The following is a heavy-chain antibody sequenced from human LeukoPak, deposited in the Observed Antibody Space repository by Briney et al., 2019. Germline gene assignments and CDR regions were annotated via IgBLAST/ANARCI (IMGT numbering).Heavy chain of an antibody. Sequence: GSLILSCAASGFLFSDYWMTWVRPAPGKGVEGVASMNRDGSEKHYVDSVKGRFTISRDNANNLLFLQMNNLRAEDTAVYYCARSWSSGYWFPATASFDYWGQGTLVTVSS. D-gene: IGHD3-22*01. CDR1: GFLFSDYW. J-gene: IGHJ4*02. CDR3: ARSWSSGYWFPATASFDY. CDR2: MNRDGSEK. V-gene: IGHV3-7*01.